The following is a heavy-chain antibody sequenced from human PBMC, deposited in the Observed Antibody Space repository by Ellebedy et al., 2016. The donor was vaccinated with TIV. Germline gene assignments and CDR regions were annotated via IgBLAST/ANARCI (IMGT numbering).Heavy chain of an antibody. D-gene: IGHD3-16*01. CDR2: ISYDGSNQ. CDR3: ARTTTMTTFGPFDL. J-gene: IGHJ3*01. CDR1: GFTFSNYG. Sequence: PGGSLRLSCAASGFTFSNYGMHWVRQAPGKGLEWVAVISYDGSNQYYADAVKGRFTISRDNSKNTLYLQLNNLRAGDTALYYCARTTTMTTFGPFDLWGQGTRVTVSS. V-gene: IGHV3-30*03.